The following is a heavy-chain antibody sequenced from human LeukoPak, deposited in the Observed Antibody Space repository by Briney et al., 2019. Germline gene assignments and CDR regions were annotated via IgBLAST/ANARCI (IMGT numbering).Heavy chain of an antibody. V-gene: IGHV4-34*01. CDR1: GGSFSGYY. J-gene: IGHJ4*02. Sequence: SETLSLTCAVYGGSFSGYYWSWIRQPPGKGLEWIGEINHSGSTNYNPSLKSRVTISVDTSKNQFSLKLSSVTAADTAMYYCAREALAGTGIDYWGQGTLVTVSS. CDR2: INHSGST. D-gene: IGHD6-19*01. CDR3: AREALAGTGIDY.